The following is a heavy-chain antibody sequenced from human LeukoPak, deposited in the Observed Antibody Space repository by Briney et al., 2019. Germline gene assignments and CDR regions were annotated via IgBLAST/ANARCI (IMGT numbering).Heavy chain of an antibody. CDR3: ARGRSGNYYGLGSYYNY. D-gene: IGHD3-10*01. V-gene: IGHV4-34*01. Sequence: SETLSLTCAVYGGSLSGYYWSWIRQPPGKGLEWIGEINHSGSTNDNPSLESRVTISVDTSKNQFSLKLSSVTAADTAVYYCARGRSGNYYGLGSYYNYWGQGTLVTVSS. CDR2: INHSGST. CDR1: GGSLSGYY. J-gene: IGHJ4*02.